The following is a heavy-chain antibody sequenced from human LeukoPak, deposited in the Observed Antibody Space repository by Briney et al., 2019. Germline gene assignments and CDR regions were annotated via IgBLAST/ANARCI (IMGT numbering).Heavy chain of an antibody. J-gene: IGHJ4*02. D-gene: IGHD3-22*01. Sequence: SVKVSCKASGGTFSSYAISWVRQAPGQGLEWMGRIIPILGIANYAQKFQGRVTITADKSTSTAYMELSSLRSEDTAVYYCARSHSSGYLFDYWGQGTLVTVSS. CDR2: IIPILGIA. CDR1: GGTFSSYA. V-gene: IGHV1-69*04. CDR3: ARSHSSGYLFDY.